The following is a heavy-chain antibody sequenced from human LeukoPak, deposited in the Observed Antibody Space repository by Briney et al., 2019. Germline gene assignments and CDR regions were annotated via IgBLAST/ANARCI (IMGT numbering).Heavy chain of an antibody. CDR2: INTNTGNP. V-gene: IGHV7-4-1*02. J-gene: IGHJ5*02. CDR1: GGTFSSYA. D-gene: IGHD1-14*01. CDR3: ARGQPGNWFDP. Sequence: ASVKVSCKASGGTFSSYAISWVRQAPGQGLEWMGWINTNTGNPTHAQGFTGRFVFSLDTSVSTAYLQISSLKAEDTAMYYCARGQPGNWFDPWGQGTLVTVSS.